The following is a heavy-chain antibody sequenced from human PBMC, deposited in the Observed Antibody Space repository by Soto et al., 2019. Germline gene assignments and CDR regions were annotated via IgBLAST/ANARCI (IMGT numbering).Heavy chain of an antibody. V-gene: IGHV3-11*01. CDR3: ARNTISAAGADYYGLDV. Sequence: WGSLRLSCAVSGFTYSDYYMSWIRQAPGQGLAWVSYMSSSGVTVFYADSVKGRFTISRDNAKNSLYLQMYSLRAEDSAVYYCARNTISAAGADYYGLDVWGQGTTVTVSS. J-gene: IGHJ6*02. D-gene: IGHD6-13*01. CDR1: GFTYSDYY. CDR2: MSSSGVTV.